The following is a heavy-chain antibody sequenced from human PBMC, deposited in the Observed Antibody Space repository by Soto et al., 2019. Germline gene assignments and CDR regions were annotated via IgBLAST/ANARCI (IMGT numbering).Heavy chain of an antibody. CDR1: GGSSSSGSYY. J-gene: IGHJ4*02. Sequence: SETLSLTCTVSGGSSSSGSYYWCWIRQPPGKGLEWIGYIYYSGSTNYNPSLKSRVTISVDTSKNQFSLKLSSVTAADTAVYYCARGWIQLWFIDYWGQGTLVTVSS. CDR2: IYYSGST. D-gene: IGHD5-18*01. CDR3: ARGWIQLWFIDY. V-gene: IGHV4-61*01.